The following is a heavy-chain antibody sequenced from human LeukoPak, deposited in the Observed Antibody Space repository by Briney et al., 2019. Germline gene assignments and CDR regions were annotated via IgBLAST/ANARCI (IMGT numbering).Heavy chain of an antibody. CDR1: GFTFSSYS. D-gene: IGHD3-16*02. V-gene: IGHV3-21*01. J-gene: IGHJ4*02. CDR3: ARGLGGYVWGSYRYPFDY. CDR2: ISSSSSYI. Sequence: GGSLRLSCAASGFTFSSYSMNWVRQAPGKGLEWVSSISSSSSYIYYADSVKGRFTISRDNAKNSLYLQMNSLRAEDTAVYYCARGLGGYVWGSYRYPFDYWGQGTLVTVSS.